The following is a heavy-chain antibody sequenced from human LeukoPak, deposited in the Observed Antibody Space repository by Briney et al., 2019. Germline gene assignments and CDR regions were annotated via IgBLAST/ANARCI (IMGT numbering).Heavy chain of an antibody. V-gene: IGHV3-23*01. J-gene: IGHJ4*02. CDR1: GFTFSSYA. D-gene: IGHD5-18*01. CDR2: ISGSGGST. CDR3: AKDSTTATTRSPYYFDY. Sequence: GESLRLSCAASGFTFSSYAMSWIRQAPGKGLEWISAISGSGGSTYYAGSVKCLFTISRDNSKNTLYLQMTSQRADYTAVYYCAKDSTTATTRSPYYFDYWGQGTLVTVSS.